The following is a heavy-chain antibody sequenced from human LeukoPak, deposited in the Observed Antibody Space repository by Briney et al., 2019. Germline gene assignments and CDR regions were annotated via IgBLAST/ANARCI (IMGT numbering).Heavy chain of an antibody. V-gene: IGHV3-30*18. CDR1: GFTFSSYG. Sequence: GGSLRLSCAASGFTFSSYGMHWVRQAPGKGLEWVAVISYDGSNKYYADSVKGRFTISRDNSKNTLYLQMNSLRAEDTAGYYCAKDHSPGWFDPWGQGTLVTVSS. CDR3: AKDHSPGWFDP. D-gene: IGHD5-18*01. CDR2: ISYDGSNK. J-gene: IGHJ5*02.